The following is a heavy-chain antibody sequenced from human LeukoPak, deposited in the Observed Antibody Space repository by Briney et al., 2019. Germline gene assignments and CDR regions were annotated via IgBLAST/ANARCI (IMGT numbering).Heavy chain of an antibody. CDR1: GGSFSGYY. Sequence: SETLSLTCAVYGGSFSGYYWSWICQPPGKGLEWIGEINHSGSTDYNPSLKSRVTISVDTPKNQFSLKLSSVTAADTAVYYCARGRRPNYYGSGSLYYWGQGTLVTVSS. J-gene: IGHJ4*02. CDR2: INHSGST. D-gene: IGHD3-10*01. V-gene: IGHV4-34*01. CDR3: ARGRRPNYYGSGSLYY.